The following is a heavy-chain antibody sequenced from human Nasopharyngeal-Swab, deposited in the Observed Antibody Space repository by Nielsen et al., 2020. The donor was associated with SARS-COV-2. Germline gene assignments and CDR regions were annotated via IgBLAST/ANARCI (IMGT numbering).Heavy chain of an antibody. D-gene: IGHD3-3*01. CDR3: ARDIEEWLVVPSLSFDY. Sequence: ASVKVSCKASRYSFRSYGINWVRQAPAPALEWMGWISVYNADTNYAQKLQGRVSITTDTSTSTAYMELRSLRSDDTAVYYCARDIEEWLVVPSLSFDYWGQGTLVTVSS. CDR2: ISVYNADT. CDR1: RYSFRSYG. V-gene: IGHV1-18*01. J-gene: IGHJ4*02.